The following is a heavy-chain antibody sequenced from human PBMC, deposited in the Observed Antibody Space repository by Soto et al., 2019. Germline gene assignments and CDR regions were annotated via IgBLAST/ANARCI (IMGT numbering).Heavy chain of an antibody. V-gene: IGHV4-31*03. CDR1: GGSIGSGGYY. D-gene: IGHD3-22*01. CDR3: ARVVRRYYDSSGYYYARGSY. Sequence: PSVTLTLTCTVSGGSIGSGGYYWSWIRQHPGKGLQWIGYIYYSGSTYYNPSLKSRVTISVDTSKNQFSRKLSSVTAADTAVYYCARVVRRYYDSSGYYYARGSYWGQGTLVTVSS. J-gene: IGHJ4*02. CDR2: IYYSGST.